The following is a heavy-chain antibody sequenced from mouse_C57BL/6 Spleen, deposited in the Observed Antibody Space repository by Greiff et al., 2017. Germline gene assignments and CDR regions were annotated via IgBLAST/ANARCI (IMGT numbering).Heavy chain of an antibody. CDR3: ARRGVVARDY. D-gene: IGHD1-1*01. CDR2: IYPSDSET. V-gene: IGHV1-61*01. Sequence: VQLQQPGAELVRPGSSVKLSCKASGYTFTSYWLDWVKQRPGQGLEWIGNIYPSDSETHYNQKFKDKATLTVDKASSQAYMQLSRLKTEDSAVYYCARRGVVARDYWGQGTTLTVSS. J-gene: IGHJ2*01. CDR1: GYTFTSYW.